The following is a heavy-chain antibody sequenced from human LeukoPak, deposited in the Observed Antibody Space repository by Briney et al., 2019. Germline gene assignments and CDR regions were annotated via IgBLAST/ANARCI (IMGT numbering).Heavy chain of an antibody. CDR2: IYYNGDT. J-gene: IGHJ5*02. CDR1: GDSITGYS. D-gene: IGHD3-10*01. Sequence: PSETLSLTCSVSGDSITGYSWSWIRQTPGKGLEWIGYIYYNGDTHYNPSLNSRLSMSVDTPKKQFSLNLRSVTAADTAVYYCVRGPYGSSISNWFDPWARDCWSPSPQ. V-gene: IGHV4-59*01. CDR3: VRGPYGSSISNWFDP.